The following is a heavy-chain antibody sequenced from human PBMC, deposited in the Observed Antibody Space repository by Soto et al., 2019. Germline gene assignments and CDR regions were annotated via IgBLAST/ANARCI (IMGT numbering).Heavy chain of an antibody. D-gene: IGHD3-22*01. CDR2: IFHTGTT. J-gene: IGHJ3*01. V-gene: IGHV4-31*03. Sequence: QVQLQESGPGLAKPSQTLSLTCTVSGASLSSGGYYWTWIRQVPGKALEWIGYIFHTGTTFYNPSLRIGVVMSIEKSDTQFSLNLGSVTAADTAVYYCARGLGYDSNGRFLAAFDVWGQGTMVTVSS. CDR1: GASLSSGGYY. CDR3: ARGLGYDSNGRFLAAFDV.